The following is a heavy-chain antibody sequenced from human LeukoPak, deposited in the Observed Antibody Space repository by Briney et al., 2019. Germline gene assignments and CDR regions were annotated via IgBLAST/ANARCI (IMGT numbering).Heavy chain of an antibody. CDR2: ISGDGGRA. CDR3: AKDLASVYDAFNI. Sequence: PGGSLRLSCAASGFTFDDYAMNWVRQAPGKGLERVSLISGDGGRAFYADSVKGRFTISRDNSKNSLYLEMNSMRTEDTALYYCAKDLASVYDAFNIWGQGTMVTVSS. CDR1: GFTFDDYA. V-gene: IGHV3-43*02. J-gene: IGHJ3*02.